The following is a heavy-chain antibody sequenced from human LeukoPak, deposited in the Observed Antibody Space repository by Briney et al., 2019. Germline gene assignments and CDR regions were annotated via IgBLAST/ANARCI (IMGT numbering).Heavy chain of an antibody. J-gene: IGHJ4*02. V-gene: IGHV4-59*01. CDR1: GGSISSYY. D-gene: IGHD4-17*01. CDR2: IYYSGST. CDR3: AGVSTVTFDY. Sequence: SETLSLTCTVSGGSISSYYWSWIRQPPGKGLEWIGYIYYSGSTNYNPSLKSRVTISVDTSKNQFSLKLSSVTAADTAVYYCAGVSTVTFDYWGQGTLATVSS.